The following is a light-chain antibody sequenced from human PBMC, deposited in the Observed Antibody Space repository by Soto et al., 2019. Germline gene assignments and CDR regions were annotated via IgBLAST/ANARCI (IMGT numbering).Light chain of an antibody. CDR3: QQYDNWPPVT. V-gene: IGKV3-15*01. CDR2: GAS. J-gene: IGKJ1*01. CDR1: QSVSSN. Sequence: EVVMTQSPATLSVSPGERATLSCRASQSVSSNLAWYQQKPGQAPRLLIYGASTRATGIPARFSGSGSGTEFTLTISSLQSEDFAVYYCQQYDNWPPVTFGQGTKVEIK.